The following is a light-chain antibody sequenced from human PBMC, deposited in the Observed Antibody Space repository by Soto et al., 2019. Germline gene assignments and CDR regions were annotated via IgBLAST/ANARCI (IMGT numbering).Light chain of an antibody. CDR3: QQYNSYPRT. CDR1: QSISSW. CDR2: DAS. J-gene: IGKJ1*01. V-gene: IGKV1-5*01. Sequence: DIQMTQSPSTLSASVGDRVTITCRASQSISSWLAWYQQKPGKAPKLLIYDASGLESGVPSRFSGSGSGTEFTLTISSLQPDHFATYYCQQYNSYPRTFGQGTKVDIK.